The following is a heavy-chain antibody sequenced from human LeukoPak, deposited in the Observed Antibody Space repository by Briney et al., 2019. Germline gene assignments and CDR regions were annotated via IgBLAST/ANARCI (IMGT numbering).Heavy chain of an antibody. CDR2: IYYSGST. Sequence: SETLSLTGTVSGGSISSGGYSWSWIRQHPGKGLEWTGYIYYSGSTYYNPSLKSRVTISVDTSKNQFSLKLSSVTAADTAVYYCATQTSQDSSGYTFDYWGQGTPVTVSS. CDR1: GGSISSGGYS. CDR3: ATQTSQDSSGYTFDY. J-gene: IGHJ4*02. V-gene: IGHV4-31*03. D-gene: IGHD3-22*01.